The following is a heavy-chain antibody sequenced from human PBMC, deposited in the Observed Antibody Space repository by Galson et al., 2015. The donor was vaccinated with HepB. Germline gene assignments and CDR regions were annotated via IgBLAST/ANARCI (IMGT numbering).Heavy chain of an antibody. J-gene: IGHJ3*01. V-gene: IGHV3-9*01. CDR3: AKDIVDRSAWFVPHVFDL. Sequence: SLRLSCAGSGFTFDHYAMHWVRQLPGKGLEWVSGITWNSDNLEYANSVQGRFTISRDNAKNSLYLEMNSLRIEDTALYYCAKDIVDRSAWFVPHVFDLWGQGTLVTVSS. CDR1: GFTFDHYA. D-gene: IGHD6-19*01. CDR2: ITWNSDNL.